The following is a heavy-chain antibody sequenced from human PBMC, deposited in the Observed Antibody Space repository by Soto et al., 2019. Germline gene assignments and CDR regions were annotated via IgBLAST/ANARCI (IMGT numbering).Heavy chain of an antibody. Sequence: EVELVESGGGVAQSGGSLRLSCAVSGFTFSHYWMHWVRQAPGGGLEWVSGINGDGRTTTYAESVKGRFTISRENAKNTMSLQMTSLRDADTAVYFCARAPHYGGNSGPEDSWGQGTLVTVSS. D-gene: IGHD2-21*02. J-gene: IGHJ4*02. CDR2: INGDGRTT. CDR1: GFTFSHYW. V-gene: IGHV3-74*03. CDR3: ARAPHYGGNSGPEDS.